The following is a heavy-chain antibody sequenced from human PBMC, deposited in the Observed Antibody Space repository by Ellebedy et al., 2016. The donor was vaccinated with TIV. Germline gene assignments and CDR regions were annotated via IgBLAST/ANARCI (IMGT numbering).Heavy chain of an antibody. CDR1: GESISSNYW. CDR2: ISGSGDIT. V-gene: IGHV3-23*01. D-gene: IGHD3-22*01. CDR3: ARENTYYYEPFDY. J-gene: IGHJ4*02. Sequence: ETLSLXXSVSGESISSNYWWSWVRQTPGKGLEWVSAISGSGDITYFADSVKGRFTISRDNSKNTLFLQMNSLRPEDTAFYFCARENTYYYEPFDYWGQGTLVTVSS.